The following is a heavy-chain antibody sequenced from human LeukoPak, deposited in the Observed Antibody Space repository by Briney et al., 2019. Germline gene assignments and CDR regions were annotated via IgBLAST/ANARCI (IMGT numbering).Heavy chain of an antibody. Sequence: SETLSLTCTVSGGSISSSSYYWGWIRQPPGKGLEWIGSIYYSGSTYYNPSLKSRVTISVDTSKNQFSLKLSPVTAADTAVYYCARRRRIGAVGTDAFDVWGQGTMVTVSS. CDR3: ARRRRIGAVGTDAFDV. V-gene: IGHV4-39*01. CDR2: IYYSGST. J-gene: IGHJ3*01. D-gene: IGHD6-13*01. CDR1: GGSISSSSYY.